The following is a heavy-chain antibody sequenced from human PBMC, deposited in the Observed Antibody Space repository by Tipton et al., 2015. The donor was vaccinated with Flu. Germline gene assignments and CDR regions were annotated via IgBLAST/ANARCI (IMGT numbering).Heavy chain of an antibody. CDR2: INYNGNT. J-gene: IGHJ4*02. V-gene: IGHV4-59*01. D-gene: IGHD4-17*01. Sequence: PGLVKPSETLSLTCTVSGGSISPYFWSWIRQPPAKGLEWIGYINYNGNTNYNPSLKSRLSMSIDTSKSQVSLKLNSVAAADTAMYYCARDGVTTGGYEYWGQGILVTVSP. CDR1: GGSISPYF. CDR3: ARDGVTTGGYEY.